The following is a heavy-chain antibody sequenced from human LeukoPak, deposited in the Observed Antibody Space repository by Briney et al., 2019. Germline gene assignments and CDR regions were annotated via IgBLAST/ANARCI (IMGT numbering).Heavy chain of an antibody. J-gene: IGHJ5*02. Sequence: SETPSLTCAVYGGSFSGYYWSWIRQPPGKGLEWIGEINHSGSTNYNPSLKSRVTISVDTSKNQFSLKLSSVTAADTAVYYCARGRIAAAVVRKRGDWFDPWGQGTLVTVSS. D-gene: IGHD6-13*01. V-gene: IGHV4-34*01. CDR1: GGSFSGYY. CDR2: INHSGST. CDR3: ARGRIAAAVVRKRGDWFDP.